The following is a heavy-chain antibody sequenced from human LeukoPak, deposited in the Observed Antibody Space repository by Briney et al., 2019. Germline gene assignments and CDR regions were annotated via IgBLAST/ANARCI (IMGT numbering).Heavy chain of an antibody. J-gene: IGHJ6*02. Sequence: PGGSLRLSCAASGFTFSSYGMHWVRQAPGKGLEWVAVIWYDGSNKYYADSVKGRFTISRDNSKNTLYLQMNSLRAEDTAVYYCARERVGLWFGELWPGRDYYGMDVWGQGTTVTVSS. CDR1: GFTFSSYG. CDR2: IWYDGSNK. D-gene: IGHD3-10*01. CDR3: ARERVGLWFGELWPGRDYYGMDV. V-gene: IGHV3-33*01.